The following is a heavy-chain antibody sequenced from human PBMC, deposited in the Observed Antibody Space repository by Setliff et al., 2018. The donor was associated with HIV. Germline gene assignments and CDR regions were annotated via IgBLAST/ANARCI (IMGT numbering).Heavy chain of an antibody. CDR1: GASISSSNSY. Sequence: SETLSLTCAVYGASISSSNSYWGWIRQPPGKRLEWLGNIYQSGSTSYNPSLSSRLTISVDTSKSHVSLRLSSVTAADTGVYYCARHRDPPGTRWILYYYYMDLWGEGTTVTVSS. D-gene: IGHD5-12*01. CDR2: IYQSGST. CDR3: ARHRDPPGTRWILYYYYMDL. J-gene: IGHJ6*03. V-gene: IGHV4-39*01.